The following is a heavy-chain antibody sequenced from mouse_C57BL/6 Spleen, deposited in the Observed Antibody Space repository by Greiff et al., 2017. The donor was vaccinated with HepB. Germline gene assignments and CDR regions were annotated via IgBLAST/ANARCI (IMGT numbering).Heavy chain of an antibody. V-gene: IGHV1-54*01. D-gene: IGHD1-1*01. CDR3: ARSGGSSPGDY. J-gene: IGHJ4*01. Sequence: VQLQQSGAELVRPGTSVKVSCKASGYAFTNYLIEWVKQRPGQGLEWIGVINPGSGGTNYNEKFKGKATLTADKSSSTAYMQLSSLTSEDSAVYFCARSGGSSPGDYWGQGTSVTVSS. CDR1: GYAFTNYL. CDR2: INPGSGGT.